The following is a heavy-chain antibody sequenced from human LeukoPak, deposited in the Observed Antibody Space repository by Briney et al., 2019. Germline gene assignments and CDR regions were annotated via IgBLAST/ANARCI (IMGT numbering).Heavy chain of an antibody. Sequence: GESLKISCKGSGYSFTSYWIAWVRQMPGKGLEWMGIIYPDDSDTRYSPSFQGQVTISADKSISTAYLHWSNLKASDTAMYCCARRDSGSYSDYWGQGTLVTVSS. CDR2: IYPDDSDT. D-gene: IGHD1-26*01. J-gene: IGHJ4*02. CDR3: ARRDSGSYSDY. CDR1: GYSFTSYW. V-gene: IGHV5-51*01.